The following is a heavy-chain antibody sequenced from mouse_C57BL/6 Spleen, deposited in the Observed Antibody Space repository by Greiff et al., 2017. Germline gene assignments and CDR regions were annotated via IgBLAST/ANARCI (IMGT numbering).Heavy chain of an antibody. CDR1: GYTFTSYW. CDR2: IYPGSGST. J-gene: IGHJ4*01. V-gene: IGHV1-55*01. Sequence: QVQLQQSGAELVKPGASVKMSCKASGYTFTSYWITWVKQRPGQGLEWIGDIYPGSGSTNYNEKFKSKATLTVDTSSSTAYMQRSSLTSEDSAVYYCARTAQALYYYAMDYWGQGTSVTVSS. CDR3: ARTAQALYYYAMDY. D-gene: IGHD3-2*02.